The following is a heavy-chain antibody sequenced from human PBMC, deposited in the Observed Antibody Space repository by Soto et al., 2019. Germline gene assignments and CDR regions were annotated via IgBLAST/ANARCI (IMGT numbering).Heavy chain of an antibody. V-gene: IGHV4-59*01. Sequence: QVHLQESGPGLVKPSETLSLTCSVSGGSITNFHWSWIRQPPGKGLEWIGYISYSGTTNFNPSLQSRVTISVDTSKNQFSLKLSSVTAADTAVYYCARVGTYYDPSGYYMLDFDYWGQGNLVTVSS. CDR3: ARVGTYYDPSGYYMLDFDY. CDR2: ISYSGTT. CDR1: GGSITNFH. J-gene: IGHJ4*02. D-gene: IGHD3-22*01.